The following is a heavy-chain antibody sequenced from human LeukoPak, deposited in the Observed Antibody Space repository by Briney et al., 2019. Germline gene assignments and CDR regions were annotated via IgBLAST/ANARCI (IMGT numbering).Heavy chain of an antibody. CDR1: GFTFSSYA. CDR3: AKCGTTCYANVFYI. Sequence: GGSLRLSCAASGFTFSSYAMTWVRQAPRKVLEWVSAICRSGGDTDYADSVKGRFTISRDNSKNTLYMQMNSLRAEDAAVYYCAKCGTTCYANVFYIWGQGTMVTVSS. CDR2: ICRSGGDT. V-gene: IGHV3-23*01. J-gene: IGHJ3*02. D-gene: IGHD2-2*01.